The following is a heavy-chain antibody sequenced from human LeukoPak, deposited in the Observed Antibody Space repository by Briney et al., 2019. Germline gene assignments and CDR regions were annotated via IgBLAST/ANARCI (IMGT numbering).Heavy chain of an antibody. V-gene: IGHV1-46*01. CDR3: ARESSSSYYYYGMDV. D-gene: IGHD6-13*01. CDR1: GYTFTSYY. Sequence: ASVKVSCKASGYTFTSYYMHWVRRAPGQGLEWMGLINPSGGSTSYAQKFQGRVTMTRDTSTSTVYMELSSLRSEDTAVYYCARESSSSYYYYGMDVWGQGTTVTVSS. J-gene: IGHJ6*02. CDR2: INPSGGST.